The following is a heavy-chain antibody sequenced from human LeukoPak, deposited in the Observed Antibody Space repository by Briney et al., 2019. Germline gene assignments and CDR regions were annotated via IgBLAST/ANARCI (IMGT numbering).Heavy chain of an antibody. J-gene: IGHJ3*02. Sequence: GGSLRLSCATSGLTFTNAWMSWFRQAPGKGLEWVGRIKSKTDGGTSDYAAPVQGRFTISRDDSNNTLYLQMNSLKIEDTAVYYCATDPGEWEPIWGQGTMVTVSS. V-gene: IGHV3-15*01. CDR2: IKSKTDGGTS. D-gene: IGHD1-26*01. CDR3: ATDPGEWEPI. CDR1: GLTFTNAW.